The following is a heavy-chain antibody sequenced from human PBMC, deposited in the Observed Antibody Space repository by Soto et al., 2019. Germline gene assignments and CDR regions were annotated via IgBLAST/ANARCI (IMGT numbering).Heavy chain of an antibody. V-gene: IGHV4-59*01. CDR1: SDSISSYY. J-gene: IGHJ4*02. D-gene: IGHD6-13*01. Sequence: QVQLQESGPGLVKPSETLSLTCTVSSDSISSYYWSWIRQPPGKRLEWIGYISYSGSTDYNPSLKGRVTISGDTSKNQFSLKVSSVTAADTAVYYCARGTSWQLPFDYWCQGTLVTVSS. CDR2: ISYSGST. CDR3: ARGTSWQLPFDY.